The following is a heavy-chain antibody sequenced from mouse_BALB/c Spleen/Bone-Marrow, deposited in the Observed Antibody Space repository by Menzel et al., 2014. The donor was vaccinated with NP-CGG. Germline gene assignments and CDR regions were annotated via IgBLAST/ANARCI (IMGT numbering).Heavy chain of an antibody. CDR2: VYPGRGSI. Sequence: LQQSGSELVRPGASVKLSCKASGYTFTNYWIHWVKQRPGQGLEWIGNVYPGRGSINSDEKFKTKATLTVDTSSSKAYMHLNRLTSEESAVYYCARRLRGYYAMDYWGQGTSVTVSS. J-gene: IGHJ4*01. CDR1: GYTFTNYW. V-gene: IGHV1S22*01. CDR3: ARRLRGYYAMDY. D-gene: IGHD1-3*01.